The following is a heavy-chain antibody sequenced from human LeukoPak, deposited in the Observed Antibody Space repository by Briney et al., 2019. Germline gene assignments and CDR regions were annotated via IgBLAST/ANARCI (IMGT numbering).Heavy chain of an antibody. D-gene: IGHD3-22*01. CDR2: ISFSANTI. CDR3: ARGFYDSSGYAHY. V-gene: IGHV3-48*03. CDR1: GFTFSNYE. Sequence: GGSLRLSCAASGFTFSNYEMNWVRQAPGKGLEWVSYISFSANTIYYADSVKGRFTISRDNAKNSLYLQMNSLRAEDTAVYYCARGFYDSSGYAHYWGQGTLVTVSS. J-gene: IGHJ4*02.